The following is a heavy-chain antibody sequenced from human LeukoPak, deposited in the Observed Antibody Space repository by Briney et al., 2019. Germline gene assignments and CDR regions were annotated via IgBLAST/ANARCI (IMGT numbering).Heavy chain of an antibody. J-gene: IGHJ6*02. V-gene: IGHV3-30*03. CDR2: ISYDGSNK. D-gene: IGHD3-10*01. Sequence: GRSLRLSCAASGFTFSSYGMHWVRQAPGKGLEWVAVISYDGSNKYYADSVKGRFTISRDNAKNSLYLQMNSLRAEDTAVYYCARVDRGVITSYHYYYGMDVWGQGTTVTVSS. CDR3: ARVDRGVITSYHYYYGMDV. CDR1: GFTFSSYG.